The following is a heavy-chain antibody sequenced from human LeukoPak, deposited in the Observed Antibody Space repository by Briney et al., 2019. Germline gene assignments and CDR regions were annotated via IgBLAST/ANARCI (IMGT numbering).Heavy chain of an antibody. CDR2: INPSGGST. CDR3: ARVAAGMRAFDY. V-gene: IGHV1-46*01. J-gene: IGHJ4*02. D-gene: IGHD6-13*01. Sequence: ASVRVSCKASGYTFTTYYIHWVRQAPGQGLEWMGIINPSGGSTTYAQKFQGRVTMTRDTSTSTVYMELSSLRSGDTALYYCARVAAGMRAFDYWGQGTLVTVSS. CDR1: GYTFTTYY.